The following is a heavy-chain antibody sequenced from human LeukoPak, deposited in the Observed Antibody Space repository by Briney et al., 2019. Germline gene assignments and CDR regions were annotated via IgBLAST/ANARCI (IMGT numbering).Heavy chain of an antibody. Sequence: SETLSLTCTLSGGPISNYQWSWIRQPPGKGLEWIGNIYYSGTANYNPSLKSRVIISVDTSKNQFSLKLSSVTAADTAVYYCARRHSSGYYWDYWGQGTLVTVSS. CDR1: GGPISNYQ. J-gene: IGHJ4*02. V-gene: IGHV4-59*08. CDR2: IYYSGTA. D-gene: IGHD3-22*01. CDR3: ARRHSSGYYWDY.